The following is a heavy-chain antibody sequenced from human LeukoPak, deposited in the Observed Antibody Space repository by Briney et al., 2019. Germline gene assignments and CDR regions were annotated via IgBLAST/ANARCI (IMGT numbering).Heavy chain of an antibody. Sequence: SETLSLTCAVYGGSFSGYYWSWIRQPPGKGLEWIGEINHSGSTNYNPSLKSRVTISVDTSKNQFSLKLSSVTAADTAVYYCARSYYSDYFDYWGQGTLVTVSS. V-gene: IGHV4-34*01. CDR3: ARSYYSDYFDY. CDR2: INHSGST. D-gene: IGHD1-26*01. CDR1: GGSFSGYY. J-gene: IGHJ4*02.